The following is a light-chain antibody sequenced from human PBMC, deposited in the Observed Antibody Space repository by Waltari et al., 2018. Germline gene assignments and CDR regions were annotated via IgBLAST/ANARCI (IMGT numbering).Light chain of an antibody. CDR1: QDIRKY. V-gene: IGKV1-33*01. CDR3: QQFDELPIT. Sequence: DIQMTQSPSSLSAYVGDRVTITCQASQDIRKYLNWYQQKPGKAPKLLVYDATDLQTGVPSRFSGGGSGTHFTFTISSLQPEDVGAYYCQQFDELPITFGQGTRL. J-gene: IGKJ5*01. CDR2: DAT.